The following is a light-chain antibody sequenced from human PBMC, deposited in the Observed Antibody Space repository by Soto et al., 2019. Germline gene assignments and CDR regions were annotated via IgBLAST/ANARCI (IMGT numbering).Light chain of an antibody. CDR1: QGISSY. Sequence: IRHTLTPTPFSATTGDRVTNTCRASQGISSYLAWYQQKPGKAPKLLIYAASTLQSGVPSRFSGSGSGTDFTLTISCLQSEDFATYYCQQYYSYSWTFGQGTKVDIK. V-gene: IGKV1-8*01. CDR2: AAS. CDR3: QQYYSYSWT. J-gene: IGKJ1*01.